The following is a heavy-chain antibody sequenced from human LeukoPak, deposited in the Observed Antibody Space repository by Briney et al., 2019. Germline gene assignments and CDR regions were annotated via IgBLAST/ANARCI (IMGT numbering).Heavy chain of an antibody. Sequence: AGGSLRLSCAASGFTVSSNYMSWVRQAPGKGLEWVSVIYSGGSTYYADSVKGRFTISRDNSKNTLYLQMNSLRAEDTAVYYCAKDRKVYGDYYYMDVWGKGTTVTVSS. D-gene: IGHD1-14*01. CDR2: IYSGGST. J-gene: IGHJ6*03. V-gene: IGHV3-53*05. CDR3: AKDRKVYGDYYYMDV. CDR1: GFTVSSNY.